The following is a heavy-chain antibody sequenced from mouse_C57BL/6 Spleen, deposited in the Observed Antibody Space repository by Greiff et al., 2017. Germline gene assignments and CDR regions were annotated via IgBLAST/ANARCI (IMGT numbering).Heavy chain of an antibody. D-gene: IGHD1-1*01. CDR3: ARGYYSSSSYFDY. J-gene: IGHJ2*01. Sequence: QVQLQQSGAELVKPGASVKISCKASGYAFSSYWMNWVKQRPGKGLEWIGQIYPGDGDTNYNGKFKGKATLTADKSSSTAYMQLSSLTSEDSAVYFSARGYYSSSSYFDYWGQGTTLTVSS. V-gene: IGHV1-80*01. CDR1: GYAFSSYW. CDR2: IYPGDGDT.